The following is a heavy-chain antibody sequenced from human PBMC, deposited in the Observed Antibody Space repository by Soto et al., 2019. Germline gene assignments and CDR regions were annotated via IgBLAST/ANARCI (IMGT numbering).Heavy chain of an antibody. CDR3: ARESISRCVDRSCPAWFDP. J-gene: IGHJ5*02. Sequence: SETLSLTCTVSGGSISHANYYWSWIRHHPGKGLEWIGYIYYPGTTYYRPSLESRVAISVDTSQNQCSLKLGAGTAADTAVYFCARESISRCVDRSCPAWFDPWGQGTLVTVSS. CDR1: GGSISHANYY. D-gene: IGHD1-26*01. CDR2: IYYPGTT. V-gene: IGHV4-31*03.